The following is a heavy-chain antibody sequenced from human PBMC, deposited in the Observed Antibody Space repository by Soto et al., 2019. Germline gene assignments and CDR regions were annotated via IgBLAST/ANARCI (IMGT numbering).Heavy chain of an antibody. CDR3: ARHGFGSLHGLVDV. D-gene: IGHD3-10*01. Sequence: QVQLQESGPGLVKPSETLSLTCTVSGGSITNYYCSWFRQPPGKGLEWIGYIQYNGYSAYNLPLTRRVIMSMDTSKTQFSLMLESVTATDTAVYYCARHGFGSLHGLVDVWGQGTRVIVSS. CDR1: GGSITNYY. CDR2: IQYNGYS. J-gene: IGHJ6*02. V-gene: IGHV4-59*08.